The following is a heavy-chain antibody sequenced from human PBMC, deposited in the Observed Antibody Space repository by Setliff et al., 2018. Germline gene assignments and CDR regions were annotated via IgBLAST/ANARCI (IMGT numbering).Heavy chain of an antibody. CDR1: GFTVSTFS. J-gene: IGHJ4*02. Sequence: GGSLRLSCAASGFTVSTFSMHWVRQAPVKGLEWVATISDDGSNEFYADSVKGRFTVFRDNSKNTLYLQMNSLRADDTAMYYCTKQKNSGFGQPVDYWGQGTLVTVSS. V-gene: IGHV3-30*18. CDR3: TKQKNSGFGQPVDY. D-gene: IGHD5-12*01. CDR2: ISDDGSNE.